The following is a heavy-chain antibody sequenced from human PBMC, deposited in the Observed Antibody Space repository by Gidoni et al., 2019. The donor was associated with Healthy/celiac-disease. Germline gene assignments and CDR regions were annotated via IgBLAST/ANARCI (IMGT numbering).Heavy chain of an antibody. D-gene: IGHD1-26*01. Sequence: EVQLVESGGGLVKPGGSLRLSCAASGFTFSSYSMNWVRQAPGKGLEWVSSISSSSSYIYYADSVKGRFTISRDNAKNSLYLQMNSLRAEDTAVYYCARDWRLGAGGKDYWGQGTLVTVSS. CDR1: GFTFSSYS. V-gene: IGHV3-21*01. J-gene: IGHJ4*02. CDR3: ARDWRLGAGGKDY. CDR2: ISSSSSYI.